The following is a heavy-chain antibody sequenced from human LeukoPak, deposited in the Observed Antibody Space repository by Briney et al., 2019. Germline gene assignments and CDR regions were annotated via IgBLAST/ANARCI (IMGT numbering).Heavy chain of an antibody. CDR3: TLYRSGRADY. J-gene: IGHJ4*02. CDR2: IKSKNDGGTT. CDR1: GFTFSNAL. Sequence: GGSLRLSCAASGFTFSNALMSWVRQAPGKGLEWVGRIKSKNDGGTTDHAAPVKGRFTISRDDSKNTLYLQMNSLETEDTAVYYCTLYRSGRADYWGQGTLVTVSS. V-gene: IGHV3-15*01. D-gene: IGHD6-19*01.